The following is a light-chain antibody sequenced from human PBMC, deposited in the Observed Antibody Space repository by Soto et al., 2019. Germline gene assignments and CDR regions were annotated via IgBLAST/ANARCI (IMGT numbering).Light chain of an antibody. CDR2: DVS. Sequence: QSALTQPASVSGSPGQSITISCTGTSSDVGSYNYVSWYQQHPGKAPKLMIYDVSNRPSGVSNRFSGSKSGNTASLTISGLQAEDEANYYCSSYTSLSARVFGGGTQLTVL. CDR1: SSDVGSYNY. J-gene: IGLJ3*02. CDR3: SSYTSLSARV. V-gene: IGLV2-14*01.